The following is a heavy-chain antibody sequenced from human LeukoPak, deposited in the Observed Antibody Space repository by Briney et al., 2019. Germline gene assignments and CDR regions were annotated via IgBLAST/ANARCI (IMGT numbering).Heavy chain of an antibody. CDR2: IYYSGST. CDR1: GDSISSGDYY. D-gene: IGHD6-13*01. Sequence: SETLSLTCTVSGDSISSGDYYWTWIRQHPGKGLEWIGCIYYSGSTYYNLSLKSRVIISADTSKNHFSLKLSSVTAAGTAVYYCARVREATIAPFFDYWGQGILVTVSS. V-gene: IGHV4-31*03. CDR3: ARVREATIAPFFDY. J-gene: IGHJ4*02.